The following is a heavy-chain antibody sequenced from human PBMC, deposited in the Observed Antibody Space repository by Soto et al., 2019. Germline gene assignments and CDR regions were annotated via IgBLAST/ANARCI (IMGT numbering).Heavy chain of an antibody. Sequence: QVQLQESGPGLVKPSQTLSLTCSVSGASITSGDYYWSWVRQPPGKGLEWIGYIYYTGDGYYNPSLECRLSISLYSSKNQFSLELRSVYAADTAIYYCVGTGTMVDYWGQGTLVTVSS. CDR1: GASITSGDYY. CDR2: IYYTGDG. J-gene: IGHJ4*02. V-gene: IGHV4-30-4*08. D-gene: IGHD1-7*01. CDR3: VGTGTMVDY.